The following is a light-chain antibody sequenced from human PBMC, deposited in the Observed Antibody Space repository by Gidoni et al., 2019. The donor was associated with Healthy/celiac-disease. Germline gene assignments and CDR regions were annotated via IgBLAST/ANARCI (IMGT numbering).Light chain of an antibody. CDR1: QSVLYSSNNKNY. CDR2: WAS. V-gene: IGKV4-1*01. J-gene: IGKJ2*01. CDR3: QQYYSTPYT. Sequence: LGERATINCKSSQSVLYSSNNKNYLAWYQQKPGQPPKLLIYWASTRESGVPDRFSGSGSGTDFTLTISSLQAEDVAVYYCQQYYSTPYTFGQGTKLEIK.